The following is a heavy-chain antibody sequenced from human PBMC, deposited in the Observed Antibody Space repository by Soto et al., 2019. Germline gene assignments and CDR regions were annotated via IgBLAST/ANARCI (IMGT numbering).Heavy chain of an antibody. CDR1: GYAFTTYG. Sequence: QVHLVQSGAEVKKPGASVKVSCQASGYAFTTYGITWVRQAPGQGLEWMGWISAHNGNTKYAQKLQGRVTVTGGTSTSTAYMELRSLRSDDTAVYYCARGRYGDYWGQGALVTVSS. V-gene: IGHV1-18*01. CDR3: ARGRYGDY. CDR2: ISAHNGNT. J-gene: IGHJ4*02. D-gene: IGHD1-1*01.